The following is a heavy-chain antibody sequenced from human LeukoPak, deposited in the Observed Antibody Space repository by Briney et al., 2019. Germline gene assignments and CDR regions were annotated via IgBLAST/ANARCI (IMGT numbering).Heavy chain of an antibody. CDR3: ARGEHLGYSAFDY. J-gene: IGHJ4*02. Sequence: PSETLSLTCTVSGGSTSSYYWSWIRQPPGKGLEWIGYIYYSGSTNYNPSLKSRVTISVDTSKNQFSLKLSSVTAADTAVYYCARGEHLGYSAFDYWGQGTLVTVSS. V-gene: IGHV4-59*01. D-gene: IGHD4/OR15-4a*01. CDR2: IYYSGST. CDR1: GGSTSSYY.